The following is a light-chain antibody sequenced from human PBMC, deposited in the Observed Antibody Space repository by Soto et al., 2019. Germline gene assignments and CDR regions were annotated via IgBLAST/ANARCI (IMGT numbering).Light chain of an antibody. CDR1: RSDVGAYNY. CDR3: ATWDDSMNGPV. CDR2: EVT. Sequence: QSALTQPASVSGSPGQSIAISCTGTRSDVGAYNYVSWYQQHPGKAPKLMISEVTNRPSGVSDRFSGSKSGNTASLTISGLQAEDEPDYYCATWDDSMNGPVFGGGTQPTVL. J-gene: IGLJ2*01. V-gene: IGLV2-14*01.